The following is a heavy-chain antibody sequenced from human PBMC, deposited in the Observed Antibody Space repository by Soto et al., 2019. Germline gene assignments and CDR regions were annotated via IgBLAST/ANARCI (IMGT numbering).Heavy chain of an antibody. V-gene: IGHV1-69*08. CDR3: ARDTTTFPYYFGMDV. Sequence: QVQLVQSGAEVKNPGSSVKVSCKASGDTFSRHNINWVRQAPGQGLEWMGRIIPTLGKPNYAQKFQGRVTISADMSSTTSYMDLHRLRSDDTAVYYCARDTTTFPYYFGMDVWGQGTTVTVSS. D-gene: IGHD4-4*01. CDR2: IIPTLGKP. CDR1: GDTFSRHN. J-gene: IGHJ6*02.